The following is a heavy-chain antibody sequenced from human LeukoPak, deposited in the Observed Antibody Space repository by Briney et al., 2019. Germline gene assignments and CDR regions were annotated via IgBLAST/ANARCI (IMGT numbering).Heavy chain of an antibody. CDR2: ISSSGSTI. CDR1: GFTFSSYE. V-gene: IGHV3-48*03. J-gene: IGHJ5*02. CDR3: ARDIGTSGWYGSWFDP. Sequence: GGSLRLSCAASGFTFSSYEMNWVRQAPGKGLEWVSYISSSGSTIYYADSVKGRFTISRDNAKNSLYLQMNSLRAEDTAVYYCARDIGTSGWYGSWFDPWGQGTLVTVSS. D-gene: IGHD6-19*01.